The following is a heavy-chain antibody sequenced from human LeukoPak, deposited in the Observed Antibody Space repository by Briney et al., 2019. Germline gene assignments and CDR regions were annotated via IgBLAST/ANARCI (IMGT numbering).Heavy chain of an antibody. CDR1: GFTFSGYA. V-gene: IGHV3-23*01. CDR2: ISGSGGST. D-gene: IGHD2-2*01. Sequence: PGGSLRLSCAASGFTFSGYAMSWVRQAPGKGLEWVSAISGSGGSTYYADSVKGRFTISRDNSKNTLYLQMNSLRAEDTAVYYCAKDQDIVVVPAAENWFDPWGQGTLVTVSS. CDR3: AKDQDIVVVPAAENWFDP. J-gene: IGHJ5*02.